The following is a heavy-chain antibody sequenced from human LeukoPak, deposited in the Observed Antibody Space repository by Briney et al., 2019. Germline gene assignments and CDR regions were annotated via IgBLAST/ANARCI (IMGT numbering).Heavy chain of an antibody. CDR3: ARNGYTYGLDY. CDR2: IYYSGST. D-gene: IGHD5-18*01. CDR1: GGSISSGGYC. Sequence: PSGAVSLTCTVSGGSISSGGYCWSWIRQHPGKGLEWIGYIYYSGSTYYNPSLKSRVTISVDTSKNQFSLKLSSVTPADTAVYYCARNGYTYGLDYWGQGTLVTVSS. J-gene: IGHJ4*02. V-gene: IGHV4-31*03.